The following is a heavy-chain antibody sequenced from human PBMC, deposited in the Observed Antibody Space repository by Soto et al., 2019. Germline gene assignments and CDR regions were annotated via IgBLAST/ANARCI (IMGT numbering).Heavy chain of an antibody. J-gene: IGHJ6*02. D-gene: IGHD3-10*01. CDR2: ISGPSIYI. Sequence: EVQLVESGGGLVKPGGSLRLSCVASGFTFSGYSINWVRKAAGKELEWVSYISGPSIYIYYADSVKGRFTISRDNAKSAVYLQIKSLRVEDTRVYYCTTGFRHGFNVWGQRSTVSVS. CDR3: TTGFRHGFNV. CDR1: GFTFSGYS. V-gene: IGHV3-21*01.